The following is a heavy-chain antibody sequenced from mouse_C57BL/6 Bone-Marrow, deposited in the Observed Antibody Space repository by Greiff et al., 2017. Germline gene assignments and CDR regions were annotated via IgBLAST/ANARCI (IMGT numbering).Heavy chain of an antibody. CDR1: GYTFTSYG. CDR3: ARLGVYAMDY. J-gene: IGHJ4*01. Sequence: VQLQQSGAELARPGASVKLSCKASGYTFTSYGISWVKQRTGQGLEWIGEIYPRSGNTYYNEKFKGKATLTADKSSSTAYMELRSLTSEDSAVXVCARLGVYAMDYWGQGTSVTVSS. CDR2: IYPRSGNT. V-gene: IGHV1-81*01.